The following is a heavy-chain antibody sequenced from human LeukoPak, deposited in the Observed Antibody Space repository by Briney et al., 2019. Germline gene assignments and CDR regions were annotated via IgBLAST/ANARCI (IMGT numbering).Heavy chain of an antibody. Sequence: GESLKISCKGSGYSFTSYWIGWGRQMPGKGLEWMGIIYPGDSDTRYSPFFEGQVTIPADKSISTAYLQWSSLKASDTAMYYCARLEGAAAENWFDPWGQGTLVTVSS. CDR3: ARLEGAAAENWFDP. D-gene: IGHD6-13*01. CDR2: IYPGDSDT. J-gene: IGHJ5*02. V-gene: IGHV5-51*01. CDR1: GYSFTSYW.